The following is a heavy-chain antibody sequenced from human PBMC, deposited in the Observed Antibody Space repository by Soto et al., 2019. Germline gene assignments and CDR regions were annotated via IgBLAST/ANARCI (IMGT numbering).Heavy chain of an antibody. Sequence: QVQLVESGGGVVQPGRSLRLSCAASGFTFSSYGMHWVRQAPGKGLEWVAVISYDGSNKYYADSVKGRFTISRDNSKNTLYLQMNSLRAEDTAVYYCANPHGITMIVVVISRGWYYYGMDVWGQGTTVTVSS. CDR3: ANPHGITMIVVVISRGWYYYGMDV. D-gene: IGHD3-22*01. CDR2: ISYDGSNK. V-gene: IGHV3-30*18. J-gene: IGHJ6*02. CDR1: GFTFSSYG.